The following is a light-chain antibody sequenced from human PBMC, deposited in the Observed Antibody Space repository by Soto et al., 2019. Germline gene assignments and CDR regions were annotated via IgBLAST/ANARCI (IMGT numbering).Light chain of an antibody. Sequence: DIQMTQSPSSLSASVGDRVTITCQASQDISNYLNWYQQKPGKAPKLLIYDASNLETGVPSRFSGSGSGTDFTFTISSLQPEDIATYYCQQYDNLLPCTFGQGTKVDIK. CDR3: QQYDNLLPCT. CDR1: QDISNY. V-gene: IGKV1-33*01. J-gene: IGKJ2*02. CDR2: DAS.